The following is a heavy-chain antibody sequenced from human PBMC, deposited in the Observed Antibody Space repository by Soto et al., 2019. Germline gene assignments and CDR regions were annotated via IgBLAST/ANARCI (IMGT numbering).Heavy chain of an antibody. Sequence: VASVTVSWTFSGYTLAELSIHWVRQAPGKGLEWMGGFDPEDGETIYAQKFQGRVTMTEDTSTDTAYMELSSLRSEDTAVYYCETGTAARPPDAFDIWVQGTMVTVSS. CDR3: ETGTAARPPDAFDI. D-gene: IGHD6-6*01. V-gene: IGHV1-24*01. CDR1: GYTLAELS. CDR2: FDPEDGET. J-gene: IGHJ3*02.